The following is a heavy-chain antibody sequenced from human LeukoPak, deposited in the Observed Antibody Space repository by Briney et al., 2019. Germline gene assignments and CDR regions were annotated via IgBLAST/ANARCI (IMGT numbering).Heavy chain of an antibody. CDR1: GGSISSSSYY. D-gene: IGHD2-15*01. CDR3: ARHPRYCSGGSCYFDY. J-gene: IGHJ4*02. CDR2: IYYSGST. Sequence: SETLSLTCTVSGGSISSSSYYWGWLRPPPGKGLEWIGSIYYSGSTYYNPSLKSRVTISVDTSKNQFSLKLSSVTAADTAVYYCARHPRYCSGGSCYFDYWGQGTLVTVSS. V-gene: IGHV4-39*01.